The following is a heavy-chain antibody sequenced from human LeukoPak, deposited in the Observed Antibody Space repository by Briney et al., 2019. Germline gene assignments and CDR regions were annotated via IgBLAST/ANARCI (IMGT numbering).Heavy chain of an antibody. J-gene: IGHJ4*02. CDR2: INPNNGGT. D-gene: IGHD2-21*01. CDR3: ARELDVFALDY. V-gene: IGHV1-2*02. CDR1: GYTFTGYY. Sequence: ASVKVSCKASGYTFTGYYIHWVRQAPGQGLEWMGWINPNNGGTNHAQKLQGRVTMTRDTSISTAYMELSRLRSDDTAVYYCARELDVFALDYWGQGTLVTVSS.